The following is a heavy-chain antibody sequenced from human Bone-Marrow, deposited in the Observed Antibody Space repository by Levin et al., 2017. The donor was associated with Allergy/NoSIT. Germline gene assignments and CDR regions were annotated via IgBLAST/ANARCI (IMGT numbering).Heavy chain of an antibody. CDR3: TRYYDFWSGFSPDDAFDI. J-gene: IGHJ3*02. CDR1: NGSINRGGYY. Sequence: PSETLSLTCTVSNGSINRGGYYWSWIRQHPGKGLEWIGYIYYGGSTYYNPSLQSRITISMDPSENEFSLRLTSVTVADTAILYCTRYYDFWSGFSPDDAFDIWGQGIMVTVSS. V-gene: IGHV4-31*03. D-gene: IGHD3-3*01. CDR2: IYYGGST.